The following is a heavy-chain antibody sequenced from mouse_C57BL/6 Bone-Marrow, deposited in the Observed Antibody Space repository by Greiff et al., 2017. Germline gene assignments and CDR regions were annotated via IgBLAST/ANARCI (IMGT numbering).Heavy chain of an antibody. Sequence: QVQLQQPGAELVMPGASVKLSCKASGYTFTSYWMHWVKQRPGQGLEWIGEIDPSDSYTNYNQKFKGKSTLTVDKSSSTAYMQLCSLTTEDSAVYYSAIEKVSTVPYWYFDVWGTGTTVTVSS. CDR1: GYTFTSYW. CDR2: IDPSDSYT. V-gene: IGHV1-69*01. D-gene: IGHD1-1*01. J-gene: IGHJ1*03. CDR3: AIEKVSTVPYWYFDV.